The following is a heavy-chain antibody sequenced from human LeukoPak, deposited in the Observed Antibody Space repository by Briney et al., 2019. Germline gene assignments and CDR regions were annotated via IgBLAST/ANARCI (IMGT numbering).Heavy chain of an antibody. J-gene: IGHJ4*02. CDR1: GGSIRSTSYY. CDR2: IYYSGST. CDR3: ARRDDSSGYHKIFDY. V-gene: IGHV4-39*01. Sequence: SETLSLTRTVSGGSIRSTSYYWGWIRQPPGKGLEWIGSIYYSGSTYYNPSLKSRVTISIDTSKNQFYLKLSSLTAADTAVYYCARRDDSSGYHKIFDYWGPGTLVTVSS. D-gene: IGHD3-22*01.